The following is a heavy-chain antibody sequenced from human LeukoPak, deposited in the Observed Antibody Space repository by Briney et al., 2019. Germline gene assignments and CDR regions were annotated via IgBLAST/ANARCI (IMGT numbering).Heavy chain of an antibody. J-gene: IGHJ4*02. Sequence: ASVKVSCKASGYTFTGYFMHWVRQAPGQGLEWMGWINPNSGGTNYAQKFQGRVTMTRDTSISTAYMELSRLRSDDTAVYYCARGRGDGYNFEDWGQGTLVTVSS. D-gene: IGHD5-24*01. CDR3: ARGRGDGYNFED. V-gene: IGHV1-2*02. CDR1: GYTFTGYF. CDR2: INPNSGGT.